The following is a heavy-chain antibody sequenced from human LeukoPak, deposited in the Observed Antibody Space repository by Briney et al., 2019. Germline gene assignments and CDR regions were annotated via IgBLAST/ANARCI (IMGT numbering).Heavy chain of an antibody. J-gene: IGHJ6*03. D-gene: IGHD6-13*01. Sequence: GASVKVSCKASGYTFTGYYMHWVRQAPGQGLEWMGWINPNSGGTNYAQKFQGRVTMTRDTSISTAYMELSRLRSDDMAVYYCARHSSSWYAGYYMDVWGKGTTVTVSS. V-gene: IGHV1-2*02. CDR1: GYTFTGYY. CDR3: ARHSSSWYAGYYMDV. CDR2: INPNSGGT.